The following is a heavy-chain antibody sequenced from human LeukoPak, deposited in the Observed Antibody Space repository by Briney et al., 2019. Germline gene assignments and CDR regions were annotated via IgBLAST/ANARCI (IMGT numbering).Heavy chain of an antibody. V-gene: IGHV3-30*18. CDR3: AKEPRPDGQLPFYY. D-gene: IGHD6-13*01. Sequence: GRSLRLSCAASGFTFSSYGMDWVRQAPGKGLEWVAGISYDGSNKYYADSVKGRFTIPRDNSNNTPYLQMNSLKAEDTAVYYCAKEPRPDGQLPFYYRGQGTLVTASS. CDR1: GFTFSSYG. J-gene: IGHJ4*02. CDR2: ISYDGSNK.